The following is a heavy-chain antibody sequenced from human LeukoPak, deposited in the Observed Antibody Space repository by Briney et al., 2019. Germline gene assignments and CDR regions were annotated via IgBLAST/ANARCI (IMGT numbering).Heavy chain of an antibody. CDR3: ARPILTGYYSDAFVI. CDR2: IDPSDSYT. CDR1: GYSFTSYW. J-gene: IGHJ3*02. V-gene: IGHV5-10-1*01. D-gene: IGHD3-9*01. Sequence: PGESLRISCQGSGYSFTSYWISWVRQMPGKGLEWMGRIDPSDSYTNYSPSFQGHVTISADKSISTAYLQWSSLKASDTAMYYCARPILTGYYSDAFVIWGQGTMVTVSS.